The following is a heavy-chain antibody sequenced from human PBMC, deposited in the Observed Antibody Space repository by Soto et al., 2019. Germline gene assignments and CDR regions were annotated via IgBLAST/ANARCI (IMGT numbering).Heavy chain of an antibody. V-gene: IGHV3-73*01. CDR3: TRHFHYEDYYYYYMDV. CDR2: IRSKANSYAT. D-gene: IGHD4-17*01. CDR1: GFTFSGSA. J-gene: IGHJ6*03. Sequence: PGGSLRLSCAASGFTFSGSAMHWVRQASGKGLEWVGRIRSKANSYATAYAASVKGRFTISRDDSKNTAYLQMNSLKTEDTAVYYCTRHFHYEDYYYYYMDVWGKGTTVTVSS.